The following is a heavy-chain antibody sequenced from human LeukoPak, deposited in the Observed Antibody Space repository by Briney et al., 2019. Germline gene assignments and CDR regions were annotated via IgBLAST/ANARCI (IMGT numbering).Heavy chain of an antibody. J-gene: IGHJ6*03. CDR1: GGSISSSSYY. V-gene: IGHV4-39*07. CDR2: IYYRGST. Sequence: TASETLSLTCTVSGGSISSSSYYWGWIRQPPGKGLEWIGNIYYRGSTYCNPSLKSRVTISVDTSKNQFSLNLSSVTAADTAVYYCARIYYYYYYMDVWGKGTTVTVSS. CDR3: ARIYYYYYYMDV.